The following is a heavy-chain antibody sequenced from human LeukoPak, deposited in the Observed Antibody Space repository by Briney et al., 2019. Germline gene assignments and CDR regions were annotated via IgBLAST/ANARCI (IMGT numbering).Heavy chain of an antibody. CDR2: IYYSGST. V-gene: IGHV4-59*01. CDR1: GGSISSYY. Sequence: SETLSLTCTVSGGSISSYYWSWIRQPPGKGPEWIGYIYYSGSTNYNPSLKSRVTISVDTSKNQFSLKLSSVTAADTAVYYCARDKKLDAFDIWGQGTMVTVSS. CDR3: ARDKKLDAFDI. J-gene: IGHJ3*02.